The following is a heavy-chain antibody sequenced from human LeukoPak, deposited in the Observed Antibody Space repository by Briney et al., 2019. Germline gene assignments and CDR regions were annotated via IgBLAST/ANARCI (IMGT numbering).Heavy chain of an antibody. CDR3: ARLGAYYYDSSGYYYNRYFDY. CDR1: DYSISSGYY. Sequence: SETLSLTCTVSDYSISSGYYWGWIRQSPGKGLEWIGSVYHSGSTYYNPSLKSPVTISVDTSKNQFSLELSSVTAADTAVYYCARLGAYYYDSSGYYYNRYFDYWGQGILVTVSS. V-gene: IGHV4-38-2*02. D-gene: IGHD3-22*01. J-gene: IGHJ4*02. CDR2: VYHSGST.